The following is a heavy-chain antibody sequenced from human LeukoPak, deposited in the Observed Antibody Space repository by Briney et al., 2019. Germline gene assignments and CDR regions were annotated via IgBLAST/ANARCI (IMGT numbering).Heavy chain of an antibody. J-gene: IGHJ3*02. CDR2: IRYDGSNK. Sequence: GGSLRLSCGTSGFTFRSYGMHWVRQAPGKGLEWVAFIRYDGSNKYYADSVKGRFTISRDNSKNTLYLQMNSLRAEDTAVYYCAKLGGDSNAFEIWGQGTMVTVSS. D-gene: IGHD2-21*02. CDR1: GFTFRSYG. V-gene: IGHV3-30*02. CDR3: AKLGGDSNAFEI.